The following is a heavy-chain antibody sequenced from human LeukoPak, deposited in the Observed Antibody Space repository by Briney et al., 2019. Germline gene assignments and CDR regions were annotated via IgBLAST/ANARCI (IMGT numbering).Heavy chain of an antibody. V-gene: IGHV3-43D*03. CDR2: ISWDGGST. J-gene: IGHJ4*02. D-gene: IGHD5-18*01. Sequence: GGSLRLSCAASGFTFDDYAMHWVRHAPGKGLEWVSLISWDGGSTYYADSVKGRFTISRDNSKNSLYLQMNSLRAEDTALYYCAKDSGYSYGSIDYWGQGTLVTVSS. CDR3: AKDSGYSYGSIDY. CDR1: GFTFDDYA.